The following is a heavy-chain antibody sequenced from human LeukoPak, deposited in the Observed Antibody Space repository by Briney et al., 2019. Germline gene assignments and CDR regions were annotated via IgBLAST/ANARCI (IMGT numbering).Heavy chain of an antibody. D-gene: IGHD4-17*01. CDR2: INHSGSA. J-gene: IGHJ3*02. CDR3: ASATVTTGGFAFDI. CDR1: GGSFSGYY. Sequence: PSETLSLTCAVYGGSFSGYYWSWIRQPPGKGLEWIGEINHSGSANYNPSLKSRVTISVDTSKNQFSLKLSSVTAADTAVYYCASATVTTGGFAFDIWGQGTMVTVSS. V-gene: IGHV4-34*01.